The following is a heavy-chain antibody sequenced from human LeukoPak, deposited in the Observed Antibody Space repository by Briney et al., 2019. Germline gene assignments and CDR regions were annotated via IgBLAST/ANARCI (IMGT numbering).Heavy chain of an antibody. D-gene: IGHD3-9*01. J-gene: IGHJ4*02. CDR2: ISGSGGST. V-gene: IGHV3-23*01. CDR1: GFTFSSYA. Sequence: PGGSPRLSCAASGFTFSSYAMSWVRQAPGKGLEWVSAISGSGGSTYYADSVKGRFTISRDNSKNTLYLQMNSLRAEDTAVYYCAKDVMNVLRYFDWNGPSFFDYWGQGTLVTVSS. CDR3: AKDVMNVLRYFDWNGPSFFDY.